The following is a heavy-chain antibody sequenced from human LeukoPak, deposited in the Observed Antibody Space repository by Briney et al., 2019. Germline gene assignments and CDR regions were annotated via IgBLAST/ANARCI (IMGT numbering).Heavy chain of an antibody. D-gene: IGHD6-19*01. V-gene: IGHV4-39*07. Sequence: SETLSLTCTVSGGSISSSGYYWGWIRQPPGKGLEWIGSIYHSGSTYYNPSLKSRVTISVDTSKNQFSLKLSSVTAADTAVYYCAREEERSSGWYDYWGQGTLVTVSS. CDR2: IYHSGST. J-gene: IGHJ4*02. CDR1: GGSISSSGYY. CDR3: AREEERSSGWYDY.